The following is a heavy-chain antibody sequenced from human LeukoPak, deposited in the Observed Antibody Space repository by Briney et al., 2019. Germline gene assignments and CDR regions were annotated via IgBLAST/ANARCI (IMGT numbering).Heavy chain of an antibody. J-gene: IGHJ4*02. CDR1: GFTFSSHW. D-gene: IGHD2-2*01. CDR2: INSDGSSI. CDR3: ARDPYQLPTYYFDY. Sequence: GGSLRLSCAASGFTFSSHWMHWVRQAPGKGLVWVSRINSDGSSISYADSVKGRFTISRDNAKNTLYLQMNSLRAEDTAVYYCARDPYQLPTYYFDYWGQGTLVTVSS. V-gene: IGHV3-74*01.